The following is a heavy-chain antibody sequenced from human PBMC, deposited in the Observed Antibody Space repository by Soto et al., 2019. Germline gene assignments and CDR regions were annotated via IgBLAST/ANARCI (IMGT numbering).Heavy chain of an antibody. V-gene: IGHV4-39*01. CDR3: ACIFSGGYGYGFYYYGMDV. CDR1: GDSITSNSYF. Sequence: SETLSLTCTVSGDSITSNSYFWAWIRQPPGKGLEWIGSIYYSGSTYYNPSLKSRVTISVDTSKNQFSLKLSSVTAADTAVYYCACIFSGGYGYGFYYYGMDVWGQGTTVPVS. J-gene: IGHJ6*02. D-gene: IGHD5-18*01. CDR2: IYYSGST.